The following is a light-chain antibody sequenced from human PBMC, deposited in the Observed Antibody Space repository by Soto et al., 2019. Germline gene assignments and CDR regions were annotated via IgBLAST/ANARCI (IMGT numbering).Light chain of an antibody. Sequence: EIVLTQSPATLSLSPGERATLSCRASQSVSSYLAWYQQKPGQAPRLLIYDASNRATGIPARFGGSGSGTDFTLTISSLEPEDFAVYYCQQRSNWLTFGGGTKVEIE. CDR2: DAS. CDR3: QQRSNWLT. J-gene: IGKJ4*01. CDR1: QSVSSY. V-gene: IGKV3-11*01.